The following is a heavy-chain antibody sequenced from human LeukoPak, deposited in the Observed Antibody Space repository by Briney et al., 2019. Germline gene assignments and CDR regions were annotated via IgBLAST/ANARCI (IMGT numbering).Heavy chain of an antibody. D-gene: IGHD1-1*01. V-gene: IGHV4-31*03. CDR2: ISSSGSA. J-gene: IGHJ4*02. CDR1: GGSISNGGYF. CDR3: ARADNWNAFDY. Sequence: SQTLSLTCTVSGGSISNGGYFWNWIRQHPVKGLESIGYISSSGSAYYNPSLKGRVTISVDTSKNQFSLKLMSMTAADTAVYYCARADNWNAFDYWGQGTLVPVSS.